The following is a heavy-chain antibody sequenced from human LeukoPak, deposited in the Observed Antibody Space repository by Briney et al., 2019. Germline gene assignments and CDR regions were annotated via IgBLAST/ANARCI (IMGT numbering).Heavy chain of an antibody. D-gene: IGHD3-22*01. CDR3: ARERHYYDSSGYYGKAFDI. CDR1: GFTFDDYA. Sequence: GGSLRLSCAASGFTFDDYAMHWVRQAPGKGLEWVSGISWNSGSIGYADSVKGRFTISRDNAKNSLYLQMNSLRAEDTAVYYCARERHYYDSSGYYGKAFDIWGQGTMVTVSS. J-gene: IGHJ3*02. CDR2: ISWNSGSI. V-gene: IGHV3-9*01.